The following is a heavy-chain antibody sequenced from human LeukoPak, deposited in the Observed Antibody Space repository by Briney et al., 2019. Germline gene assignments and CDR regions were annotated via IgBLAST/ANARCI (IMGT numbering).Heavy chain of an antibody. J-gene: IGHJ6*03. CDR2: IIPIFGTA. Sequence: SVKVSCKASGGTFSSYAISWVRQAPGQGLEWMGGIIPIFGTANSAQKFQGRVTITTDESTSTAYMELSSLRSEDTAVYYCARELLWFGEFSVYYYYYMDVWGKGTTVTVSS. D-gene: IGHD3-10*01. V-gene: IGHV1-69*05. CDR1: GGTFSSYA. CDR3: ARELLWFGEFSVYYYYYMDV.